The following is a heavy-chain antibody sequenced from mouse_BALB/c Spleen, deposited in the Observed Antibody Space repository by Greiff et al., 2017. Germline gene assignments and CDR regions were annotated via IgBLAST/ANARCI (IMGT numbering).Heavy chain of an antibody. CDR2: ISDGGSYT. V-gene: IGHV5-4*02. D-gene: IGHD5-1-1*01. CDR3: ASGGKNMYFDV. CDR1: GFTFSDYY. Sequence: EVKLVESGGGLVKPGGSLKLSCAASGFTFSDYYMYWVRQTPEKRLEWVATISDGGSYTYYPDSVKGRFTISRDNAKNNLYLQMSSLKSEDTAMYYCASGGKNMYFDVWGAGTTVTVSS. J-gene: IGHJ1*01.